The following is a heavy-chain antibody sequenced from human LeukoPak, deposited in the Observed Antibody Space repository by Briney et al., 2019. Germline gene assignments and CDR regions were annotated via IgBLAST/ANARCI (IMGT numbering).Heavy chain of an antibody. V-gene: IGHV3-30*18. CDR3: AKGGGYGDYVLDY. J-gene: IGHJ4*02. CDR2: ISYDGSNK. D-gene: IGHD4-17*01. CDR1: GFTFSSYG. Sequence: GALRLSCAASGFTFSSYGMHWVRQAPGKGLEWVAVISYDGSNKYYADSVKGRFTISRDNSKNTLYLQMNSLRAEDTAVYYCAKGGGYGDYVLDYWGQGTLVTVSS.